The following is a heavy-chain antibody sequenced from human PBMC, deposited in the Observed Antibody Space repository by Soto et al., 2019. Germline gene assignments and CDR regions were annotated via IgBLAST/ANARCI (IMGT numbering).Heavy chain of an antibody. CDR2: INPSGGST. V-gene: IGHV1-46*01. CDR3: ARVAIAVSRRGWFDP. Sequence: QVQLVQSGAEVKKPGASVKVSCKASGYTFTSYYMHWVRQAPGQGLEWMGIINPSGGSTSYAQKFQGRVTMTRDTSTSTVYMELSSLRSEDTAVYDCARVAIAVSRRGWFDPWGQGTLVTVSS. D-gene: IGHD6-19*01. J-gene: IGHJ5*02. CDR1: GYTFTSYY.